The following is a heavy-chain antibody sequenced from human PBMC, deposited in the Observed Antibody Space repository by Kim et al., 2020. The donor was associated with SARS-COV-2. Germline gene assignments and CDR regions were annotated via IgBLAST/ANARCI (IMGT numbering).Heavy chain of an antibody. J-gene: IGHJ4*02. D-gene: IGHD6-19*01. CDR2: ISAYNGNT. Sequence: ASVKVSCKASGYTFTSYGISWVRQAPGQGLEWMGWISAYNGNTNYAQKLQGRVTMTTDTSTSTAYMELRSLRSDDTAVYYCARVLMYSSGYPPREDFDYWGQGTLVTVSS. V-gene: IGHV1-18*01. CDR1: GYTFTSYG. CDR3: ARVLMYSSGYPPREDFDY.